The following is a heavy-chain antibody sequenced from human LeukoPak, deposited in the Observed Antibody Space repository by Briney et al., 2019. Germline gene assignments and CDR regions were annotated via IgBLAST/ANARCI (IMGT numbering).Heavy chain of an antibody. CDR2: ISPYNGNT. D-gene: IGHD2-21*01. V-gene: IGHV1-18*01. J-gene: IGHJ4*01. Sequence: ASVKVSCKASGYIFINYGINWVRQAPGQGLEWMGWISPYNGNTNYAQKLQGRVTMTTDTSTSTAYMELRSLTSDDTAVYYCATHGTYCGGDCYSYFWGHGTPITVSS. CDR1: GYIFINYG. CDR3: ATHGTYCGGDCYSYF.